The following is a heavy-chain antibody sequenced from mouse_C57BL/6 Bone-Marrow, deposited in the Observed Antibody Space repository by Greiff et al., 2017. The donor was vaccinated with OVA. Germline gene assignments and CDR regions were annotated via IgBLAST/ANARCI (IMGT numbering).Heavy chain of an antibody. V-gene: IGHV1-59*01. CDR1: GYTFTNYW. D-gene: IGHD1-1*01. CDR3: AHYGSRLYLHY. CDR2: IAPSDSYI. Sequence: QVQLQQPGAELVRHRTSVKLSCKASGYTFTNYWMHWVKQRPGQGLEWIGVIAPSDSYINYNQKFKGRATLTVDTSSSTAYMHLSSLTSEDSAVYYCAHYGSRLYLHYWGQGTSLTVSS. J-gene: IGHJ2*02.